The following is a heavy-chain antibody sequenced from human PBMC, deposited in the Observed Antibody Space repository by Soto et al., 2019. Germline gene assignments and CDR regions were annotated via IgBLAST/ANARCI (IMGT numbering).Heavy chain of an antibody. D-gene: IGHD3-10*01. J-gene: IGHJ3*02. CDR2: IIPIFGTA. CDR1: GGTFSSYA. V-gene: IGHV1-69*01. CDR3: AIQMGGIYGSGSYHGAFDI. Sequence: QVQLVQSGAEVKKPGSSVKVSCKASGGTFSSYAISWVRQAPGQGLEWMGGIIPIFGTANYAQKFQGRVTITADESTSTAYMELSSLRSEDTAVYYCAIQMGGIYGSGSYHGAFDIWGQRTMVTVSS.